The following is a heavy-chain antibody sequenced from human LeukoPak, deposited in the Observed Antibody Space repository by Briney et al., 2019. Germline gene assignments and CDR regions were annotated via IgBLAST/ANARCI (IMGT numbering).Heavy chain of an antibody. V-gene: IGHV1-18*01. D-gene: IGHD3-10*01. J-gene: IGHJ6*03. Sequence: ASVKVSCKSSGYTFTSYGISWVRQAPGQGLEWMGWISAYNGNTNYAQKLKGRVTMTTDTSTSTAYMELRSLRSDDTAVYYCARGGQLWFGELFNYYYYMDVWGKGTTVTVSS. CDR1: GYTFTSYG. CDR3: ARGGQLWFGELFNYYYYMDV. CDR2: ISAYNGNT.